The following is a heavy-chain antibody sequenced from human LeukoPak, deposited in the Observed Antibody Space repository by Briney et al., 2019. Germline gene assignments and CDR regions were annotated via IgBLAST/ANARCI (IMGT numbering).Heavy chain of an antibody. CDR2: INSDGYST. D-gene: IGHD6-13*01. V-gene: IGHV3-74*01. CDR1: GFTFSRYW. CDR3: TRVQAGRAGLMDV. Sequence: PGGSLRLSCAASGFTFSRYWMHWVRQAPGKGLVWVSRINSDGYSTTYADSVKGRFTTSRDNAKNTLYLQMNSLRAEDTALYYCTRVQAGRAGLMDVWGRGTTVTVSS. J-gene: IGHJ6*02.